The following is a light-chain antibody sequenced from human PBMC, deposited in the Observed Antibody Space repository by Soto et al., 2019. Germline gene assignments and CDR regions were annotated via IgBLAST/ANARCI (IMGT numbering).Light chain of an antibody. CDR2: GAS. CDR1: QSVSSN. V-gene: IGKV3-15*01. J-gene: IGKJ1*01. Sequence: EMVITQTPATLPVGPGGRSTLSPRASQSVSSNLAWYQQKPGQAPRLLIYGASTRATGIPARFSGSGSGTEFTLTISSLQPDDFATYYCHHHNRHSEALGQGTKVDIK. CDR3: HHHNRHSEA.